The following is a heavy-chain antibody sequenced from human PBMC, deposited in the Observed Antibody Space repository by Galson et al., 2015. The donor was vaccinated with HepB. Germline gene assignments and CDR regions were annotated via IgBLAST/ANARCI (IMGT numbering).Heavy chain of an antibody. J-gene: IGHJ4*02. CDR3: ARHMVGATHFDY. D-gene: IGHD1-26*01. CDR2: IYYSGST. Sequence: ETLSLTCTVSGGSISSSSYYWGWIRQPPGKGLEWIGSIYYSGSTYYNPSLKSRVTISVDTSKNQFSLKLSSVTAADTAVYYCARHMVGATHFDYWGQGTLVTVSS. V-gene: IGHV4-39*01. CDR1: GGSISSSSYY.